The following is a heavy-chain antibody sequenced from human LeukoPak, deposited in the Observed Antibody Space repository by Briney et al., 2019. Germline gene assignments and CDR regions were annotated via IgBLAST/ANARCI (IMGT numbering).Heavy chain of an antibody. CDR2: ISGSGGST. Sequence: GGTLRLSCAASGFTFSSYGMSWVRQAPGKGLEWVSAISGSGGSTYYADSVQGRFTISRDNSKNTLYLQMNSLRAEDTAVDYCAKDRELLWFGGYFDYWGQGTLVTVSS. CDR1: GFTFSSYG. CDR3: AKDRELLWFGGYFDY. D-gene: IGHD3-10*01. J-gene: IGHJ4*02. V-gene: IGHV3-23*01.